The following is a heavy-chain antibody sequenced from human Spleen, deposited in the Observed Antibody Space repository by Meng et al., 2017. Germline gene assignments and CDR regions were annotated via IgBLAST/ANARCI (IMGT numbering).Heavy chain of an antibody. V-gene: IGHV4-59*12. J-gene: IGHJ5*02. Sequence: VQLTEAGPGLVKPSGTLSLPCTVSGGSISSYYWSWIRQPPGKGLEWIGYIYYSGSTNYNPSLKSRLTMSVDTSKNQFSMSLSSVTAADTAVYYCARSVNWFDPWGQGTLVTVSS. CDR3: ARSVNWFDP. CDR1: GGSISSYY. D-gene: IGHD5/OR15-5a*01. CDR2: IYYSGST.